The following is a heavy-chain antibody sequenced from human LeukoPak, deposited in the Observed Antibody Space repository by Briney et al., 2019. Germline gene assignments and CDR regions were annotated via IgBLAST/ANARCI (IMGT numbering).Heavy chain of an antibody. V-gene: IGHV4-34*01. J-gene: IGHJ4*02. CDR2: INHSGST. Sequence: PSETLSLTCAVYGGSFSPYYWSWIRQPPGKGLEWIGEINHSGSTNYNPSLKSRVTISVDTSKNQSSLRLSPVTAADTAVYYCARGGFYCGGDCYVDYWGQGTLVTVSS. CDR1: GGSFSPYY. CDR3: ARGGFYCGGDCYVDY. D-gene: IGHD2-21*02.